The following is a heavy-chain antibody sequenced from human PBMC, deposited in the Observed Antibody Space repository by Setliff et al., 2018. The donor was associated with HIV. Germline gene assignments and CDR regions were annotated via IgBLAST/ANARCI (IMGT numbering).Heavy chain of an antibody. Sequence: GGSLRLSCAASGFTFSSFGMTWVRQAPGKGLQWVSTMSGRGGTTYYADSVKGRFTISRDNAKNTLYLQMNSLRVDDTAVYYCARAGEYRFDYWGQGTLVTVSS. CDR1: GFTFSSFG. J-gene: IGHJ4*02. D-gene: IGHD2-2*01. CDR2: MSGRGGTT. V-gene: IGHV3-23*01. CDR3: ARAGEYRFDY.